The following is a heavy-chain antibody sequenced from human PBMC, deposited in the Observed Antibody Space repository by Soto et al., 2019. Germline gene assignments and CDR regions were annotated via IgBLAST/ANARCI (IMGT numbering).Heavy chain of an antibody. Sequence: SETLPLTWTVSGGSISSYYWSWIRQPTGKGLEWIGYIYYSGSTNYNPSLKSRVTISLDTSKNQFSLKLTSVTAADTAVYYCASGLIAGAGTSHYYYMDVWDKGTTVTVSS. CDR3: ASGLIAGAGTSHYYYMDV. CDR2: IYYSGST. J-gene: IGHJ6*03. D-gene: IGHD6-19*01. V-gene: IGHV4-59*01. CDR1: GGSISSYY.